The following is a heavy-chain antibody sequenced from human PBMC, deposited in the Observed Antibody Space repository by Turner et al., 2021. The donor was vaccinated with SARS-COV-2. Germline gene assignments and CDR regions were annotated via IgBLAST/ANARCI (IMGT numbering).Heavy chain of an antibody. CDR2: IKPKTDGGAI. CDR1: GFTFSKAW. V-gene: IGHV3-15*01. CDR3: TTEGLY. Sequence: EVQLVESGGGLVKPGGSLRLSCAASGFTFSKAWMSWVRQATGKGLEWVGRIKPKTDGGAIDYAAPVKGRFTISRDDSKNTLSLGINSLKTADTAVYYCTTEGLYWGQGTLVTVSS. J-gene: IGHJ4*02.